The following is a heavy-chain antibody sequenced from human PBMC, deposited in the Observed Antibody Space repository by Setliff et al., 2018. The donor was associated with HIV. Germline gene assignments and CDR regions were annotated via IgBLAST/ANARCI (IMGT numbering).Heavy chain of an antibody. Sequence: ASVKVSCKASGGTFSSYGITWVRQAPGQGLEWMGGITPLLGTANYAQKFQGRVTITTDESTSTAYMELSSLRSEDTAVYYCAYCSGGSCIHWGQGTLVTVSS. V-gene: IGHV1-69*05. J-gene: IGHJ4*02. CDR1: GGTFSSYG. D-gene: IGHD2-15*01. CDR2: ITPLLGTA. CDR3: AYCSGGSCIH.